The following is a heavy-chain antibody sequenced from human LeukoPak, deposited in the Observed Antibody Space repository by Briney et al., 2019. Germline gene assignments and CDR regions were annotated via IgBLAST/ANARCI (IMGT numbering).Heavy chain of an antibody. V-gene: IGHV3-23*01. CDR2: ISGSGSRT. Sequence: SGGSLRLSCAASGFTFNNYAMNWVRQVPGKGLEWVSVISGSGSRTYYADSVQGRFTISRDNPKNTLYLQMNSLRAEDTAIYYCVKGSMLRGVIYDYWGQGTLVTVSS. D-gene: IGHD3-10*01. J-gene: IGHJ4*02. CDR3: VKGSMLRGVIYDY. CDR1: GFTFNNYA.